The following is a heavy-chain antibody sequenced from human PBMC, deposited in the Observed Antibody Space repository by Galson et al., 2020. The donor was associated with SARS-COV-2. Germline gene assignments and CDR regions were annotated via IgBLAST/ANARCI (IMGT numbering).Heavy chain of an antibody. Sequence: ASVKVSCKASGYTFTSYGISWVRQAPGQGLEWMGWISAYNGSTNYAQKLQGRVTMTTDTSTSTAYMELRSLRSDDTAVYYCARVSPRRVPAAIGHYFDYWGQGTLVTVSS. CDR1: GYTFTSYG. J-gene: IGHJ4*02. CDR2: ISAYNGST. V-gene: IGHV1-18*04. CDR3: ARVSPRRVPAAIGHYFDY. D-gene: IGHD2-2*01.